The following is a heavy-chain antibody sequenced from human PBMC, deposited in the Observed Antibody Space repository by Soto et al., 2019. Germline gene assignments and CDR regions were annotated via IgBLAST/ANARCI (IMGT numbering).Heavy chain of an antibody. CDR2: ISSSGGST. CDR1: GFTFSSYA. D-gene: IGHD2-15*01. J-gene: IGHJ4*02. Sequence: EVQLLESGGGLVQPGGSLRLSCAASGFTFSSYAMSWVRQAPGKGLEWVSTISSSGGSTYYADSVKGRFTISRDNSKNTLYLQMNSLRAEDTAVYYCANSPHDSSHDYWGQGTLVTVSS. CDR3: ANSPHDSSHDY. V-gene: IGHV3-23*01.